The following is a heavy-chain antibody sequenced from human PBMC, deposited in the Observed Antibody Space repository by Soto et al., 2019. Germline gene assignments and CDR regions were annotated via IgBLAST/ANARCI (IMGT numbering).Heavy chain of an antibody. V-gene: IGHV3-23*01. J-gene: IGHJ6*02. CDR3: AEEEWELQANYYYGMDV. Sequence: GGSLRLSCAASGFTFSSYAMSWVRQAPGKGLEWVSAISGSGGSTYYADSVKGRFTISRDNSKNTLYLQMNSLRAEDTAVYYCAEEEWELQANYYYGMDVWGQGTTVTVSS. CDR2: ISGSGGST. CDR1: GFTFSSYA. D-gene: IGHD1-26*01.